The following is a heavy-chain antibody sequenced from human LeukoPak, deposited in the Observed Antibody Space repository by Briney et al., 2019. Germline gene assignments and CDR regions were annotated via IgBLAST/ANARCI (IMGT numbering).Heavy chain of an antibody. CDR3: ASEYKRPFHYYYHGMDV. D-gene: IGHD1-1*01. V-gene: IGHV3-33*08. CDR1: GFIFSDYY. CDR2: IWYDGSNK. J-gene: IGHJ6*04. Sequence: GGSLRLSCATSGFIFSDYYMSGILHAPGKGREGVSVIWYDGSNKYYADSVKVRFTIPRDSSKNTMYLQMNSVSAEDTAVYYCASEYKRPFHYYYHGMDVWGKGTTVTVSS.